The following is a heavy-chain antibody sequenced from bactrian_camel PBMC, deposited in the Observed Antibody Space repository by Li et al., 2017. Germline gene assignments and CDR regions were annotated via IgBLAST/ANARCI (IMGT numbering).Heavy chain of an antibody. Sequence: QLVESGGGLVQPGGSLRLSCAASGFTFSSYWMYWVRQAPGKGLEWVSSIYSDGTNRYYADSVKGRFTVSRDNAKNTVNLQMNSLKPEDTAMYYCVLLYYYGDYGRPYEYNYWGQGTQVTVS. CDR3: VLLYYYGDYGRPYEYNY. CDR1: GFTFSSYW. CDR2: IYSDGTNR. J-gene: IGHJ4*01. D-gene: IGHD4*01. V-gene: IGHV3S6*01.